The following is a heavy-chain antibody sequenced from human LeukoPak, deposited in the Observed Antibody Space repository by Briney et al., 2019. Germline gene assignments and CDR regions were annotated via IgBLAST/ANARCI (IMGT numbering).Heavy chain of an antibody. CDR2: IKHDESER. J-gene: IGHJ4*02. V-gene: IGHV3-7*01. CDR3: ARDNDGALGY. Sequence: GGFLRLSCAAPGFIFSNYWMAWVRQAPGEGLEWVANIKHDESERYYVDSVKVRFTISRDNAKNSLYLQMNSLRADDTAVYYCARDNDGALGYWGQGTLVTVSS. D-gene: IGHD1-1*01. CDR1: GFIFSNYW.